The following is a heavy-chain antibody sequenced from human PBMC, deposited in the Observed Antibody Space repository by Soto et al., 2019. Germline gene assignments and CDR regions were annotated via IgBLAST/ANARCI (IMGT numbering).Heavy chain of an antibody. J-gene: IGHJ3*02. CDR2: IYYSGST. CDR3: ARGDYGSGSYPAVGFDI. D-gene: IGHD3-10*01. V-gene: IGHV4-31*03. Sequence: PSETLSLTCTVSGGSISSGGYYWSWIRQHPGKGLEWIGYIYYSGSTYYNPSLKSRVTISVDTSKNHFSLKLSSVTAADTAVYYCARGDYGSGSYPAVGFDIWGQGTMVTVSS. CDR1: GGSISSGGYY.